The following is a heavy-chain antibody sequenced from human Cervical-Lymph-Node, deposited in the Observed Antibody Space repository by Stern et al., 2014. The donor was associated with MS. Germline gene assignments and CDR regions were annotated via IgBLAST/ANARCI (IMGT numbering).Heavy chain of an antibody. CDR2: IRGSGDST. D-gene: IGHD6-19*01. V-gene: IGHV3-23*04. J-gene: IGHJ4*02. CDR1: GFTFSSYA. Sequence: EDQLVESGGSLVQPGGSLRLSCAASGFTFSSYAMSWVRQAPGKGLEWVSAIRGSGDSTYYADSVKGRFTISRDNSKNTLYLQMNSLRADDTAVYYCAKEGILVASFDYWGQGTLVTVSS. CDR3: AKEGILVASFDY.